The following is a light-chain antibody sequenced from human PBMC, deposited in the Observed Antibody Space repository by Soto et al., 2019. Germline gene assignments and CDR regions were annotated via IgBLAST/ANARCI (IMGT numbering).Light chain of an antibody. V-gene: IGKV3-15*01. J-gene: IGKJ5*01. Sequence: EIVLTQSPATLSVSPGEGATLSCRATETMSTNLAWFQRKPGQPPRLLIYGSSTRATGVPDRFSGSGSGTEFTLIISSLQSEDVALYYCQQYSNWPPAITFGQGTRLEIK. CDR3: QQYSNWPPAIT. CDR1: ETMSTN. CDR2: GSS.